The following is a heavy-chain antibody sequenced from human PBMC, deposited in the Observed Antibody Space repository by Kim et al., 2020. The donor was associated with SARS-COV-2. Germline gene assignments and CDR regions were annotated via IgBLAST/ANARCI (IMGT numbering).Heavy chain of an antibody. J-gene: IGHJ4*02. D-gene: IGHD6-13*01. CDR1: GYSFTSYW. CDR3: ARPIGGSWYGVDY. CDR2: IDPSDSYT. Sequence: GESLKISCKGSGYSFTSYWIRWVRQMPGKGLEWMGRIDPSDSYTNYSPSFQGHVTISADKSISTAYLQWSSLKASDTAMYYCARPIGGSWYGVDYWGQGTLVTVSS. V-gene: IGHV5-10-1*01.